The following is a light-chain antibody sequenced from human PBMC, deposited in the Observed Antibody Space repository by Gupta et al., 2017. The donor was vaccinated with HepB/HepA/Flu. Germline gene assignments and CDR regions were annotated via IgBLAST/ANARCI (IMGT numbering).Light chain of an antibody. Sequence: LPVTPGEPASISCRSSQSLLHSNGYNYLDWYLQKPGQSPQLLIYLGSTRASGVPDRFSGSGSGTDFTLKISRVEAEDVGVYYCMQALQIPWTFGQGTKVEIK. CDR3: MQALQIPWT. V-gene: IGKV2-28*01. J-gene: IGKJ1*01. CDR1: QSLLHSNGYNY. CDR2: LGS.